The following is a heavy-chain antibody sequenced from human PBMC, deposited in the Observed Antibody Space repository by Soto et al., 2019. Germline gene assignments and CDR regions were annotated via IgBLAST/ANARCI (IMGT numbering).Heavy chain of an antibody. CDR1: GDSVSSSNYY. CDR3: SKTDYYYYGVDV. CDR2: IYYGGST. V-gene: IGHV4-39*01. J-gene: IGHJ6*02. Sequence: PSETLSLTCTVSGDSVSSSNYYWGWIRQPPGKGLEWIGSIYYGGSTFYNPSLKSRVTISVDTSKNQFSLRLSSVTAADTAVYYCSKTDYYYYGVDVWGQGTTVTVSS.